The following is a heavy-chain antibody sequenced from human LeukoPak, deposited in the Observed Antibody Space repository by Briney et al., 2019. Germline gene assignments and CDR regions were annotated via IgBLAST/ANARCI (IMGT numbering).Heavy chain of an antibody. V-gene: IGHV4-59*08. Sequence: SETLSLTCTVSGGSISSYYWSWIRQPPGKGLEWFGYIYYSGSTNYNPSLKSRVTISVDTSKNQFSLKLSSVTAADTAVYYCARVSTYSSGWYGIDYWGQGTLVTVSS. CDR1: GGSISSYY. J-gene: IGHJ4*02. CDR2: IYYSGST. CDR3: ARVSTYSSGWYGIDY. D-gene: IGHD6-19*01.